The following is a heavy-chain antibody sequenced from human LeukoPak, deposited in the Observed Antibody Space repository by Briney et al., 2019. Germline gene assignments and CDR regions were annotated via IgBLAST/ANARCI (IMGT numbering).Heavy chain of an antibody. V-gene: IGHV4-38-2*02. CDR1: GYSISSGYF. CDR2: IYTSGST. CDR3: ARAYSRSYSHFDD. D-gene: IGHD1-26*01. J-gene: IGHJ4*02. Sequence: SETLSLTCTVSGYSISSGYFCGWIRQSPGKGLEWIGYIYTSGSTNYNPSLKSRVTISVDTSKNQFSLRLSSVTAADTAMYFCARAYSRSYSHFDDWGQGTLVTVSS.